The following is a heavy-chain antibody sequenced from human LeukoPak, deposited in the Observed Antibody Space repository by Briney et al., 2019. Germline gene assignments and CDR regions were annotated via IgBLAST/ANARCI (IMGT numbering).Heavy chain of an antibody. D-gene: IGHD5-18*01. CDR2: IYYSGST. CDR1: GGSISSYY. J-gene: IGHJ4*02. Sequence: SETLSLTCTVSGGSISSYYWSWIRQPPGKGLERIGYIYYSGSTNYNPSLKSRVTISVDTSKNQFSLKLSSVTAADTAVYYCARGTAMVKTHPFDYWGQGTLVTVSS. V-gene: IGHV4-59*01. CDR3: ARGTAMVKTHPFDY.